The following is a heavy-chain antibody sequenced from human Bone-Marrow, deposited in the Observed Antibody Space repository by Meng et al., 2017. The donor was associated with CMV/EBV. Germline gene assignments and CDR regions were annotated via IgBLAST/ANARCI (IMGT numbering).Heavy chain of an antibody. Sequence: QVQLVQCVAGGKKPGSSVKVSCKASGGTFSSYAISWVRQAPGQGLEWMGGIIPIFGTANYAQKFQGRVTITADESTSTAYMELSSLRSEDTAVYYCARGRYSPNWFDPWGQGTLVTVSS. V-gene: IGHV1-69*12. CDR1: GGTFSSYA. CDR2: IIPIFGTA. CDR3: ARGRYSPNWFDP. D-gene: IGHD3-16*02. J-gene: IGHJ5*02.